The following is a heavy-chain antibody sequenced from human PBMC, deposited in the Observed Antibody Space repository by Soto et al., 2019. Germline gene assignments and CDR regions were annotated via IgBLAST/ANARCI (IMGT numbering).Heavy chain of an antibody. CDR3: AKGKSSSGWLLDF. CDR2: IGGSGVST. V-gene: IGHV3-23*01. D-gene: IGHD6-19*01. J-gene: IGHJ4*02. Sequence: EVQLLESGGGLVQPGESLRLSCAASGFTFSTYTMSWVRQAPGKGLEWVSGIGGSGVSTYNADSVKGRFTISRDNSKNTLYLQINRLRADDTAVYYCAKGKSSSGWLLDFWGQGTLVTVSS. CDR1: GFTFSTYT.